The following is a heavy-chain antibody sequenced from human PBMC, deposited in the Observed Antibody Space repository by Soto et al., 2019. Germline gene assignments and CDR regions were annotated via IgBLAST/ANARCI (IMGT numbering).Heavy chain of an antibody. D-gene: IGHD2-15*01. V-gene: IGHV3-33*01. CDR2: IWYDGSNK. Sequence: QVQLVESGGGVVQPGRSLRLSCAASGFTFSSYGMHWVRQAPGKGLEWVAVIWYDGSNKYYADSVKGRFTISRDNSQNTLYVQMNSRVAEDTAVYYCARDPSYCSGGSCLAFDYWGQGTLVTVSS. CDR3: ARDPSYCSGGSCLAFDY. CDR1: GFTFSSYG. J-gene: IGHJ4*02.